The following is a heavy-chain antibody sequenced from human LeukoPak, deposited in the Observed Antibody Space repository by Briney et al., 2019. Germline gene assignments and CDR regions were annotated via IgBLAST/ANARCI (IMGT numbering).Heavy chain of an antibody. J-gene: IGHJ4*02. Sequence: GGSLRLSCAASGFTVSSNYMSWVRRAPGKGLEWVSVIYSGGSTYYADSVKGRFTIFRDNSKNTLYLQMNSLRAEDTAVYYCARSQQWLDFDYWGQGTLVTVSS. D-gene: IGHD6-19*01. CDR1: GFTVSSNY. CDR3: ARSQQWLDFDY. V-gene: IGHV3-66*01. CDR2: IYSGGST.